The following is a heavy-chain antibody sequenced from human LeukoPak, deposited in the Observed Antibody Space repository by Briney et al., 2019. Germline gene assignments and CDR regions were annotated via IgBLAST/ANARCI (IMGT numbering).Heavy chain of an antibody. D-gene: IGHD2-21*02. J-gene: IGHJ1*01. CDR3: ARTDETAPAEDFQH. CDR1: GFTVGRIW. Sequence: PGGSLRLSCAASGFTVGRIWMHWVRQAPGKGLEWVSRSEGDDSTTTYADSVKGRFTVSRDTAKNTLYLQMNSLRVEDTAVYYCARTDETAPAEDFQHWGQGTLVTVSS. CDR2: SEGDDSTT. V-gene: IGHV3-74*03.